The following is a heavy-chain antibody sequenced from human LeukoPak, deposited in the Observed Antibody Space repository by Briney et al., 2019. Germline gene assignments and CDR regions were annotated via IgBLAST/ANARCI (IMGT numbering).Heavy chain of an antibody. V-gene: IGHV4-59*01. CDR3: ARVAKHFRGGLSFYYMDV. J-gene: IGHJ6*03. CDR1: DTSINTYY. D-gene: IGHD3-10*01. CDR2: IYYSGST. Sequence: PSETLSLTCTVSDTSINTYYWSWIRQPPGKGLEWIGYIYYSGSTNYNPSLKSRVTISVDTSKNQFSLKVISVTAADTAVYYCARVAKHFRGGLSFYYMDVWGKGTTVTISS.